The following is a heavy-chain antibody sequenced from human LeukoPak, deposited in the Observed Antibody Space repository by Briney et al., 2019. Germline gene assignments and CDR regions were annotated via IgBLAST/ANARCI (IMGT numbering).Heavy chain of an antibody. CDR2: IHFSGSA. CDR1: GGSINNYY. V-gene: IGHV4-59*08. CDR3: ARELGATVVNYGMDV. J-gene: IGHJ6*02. Sequence: PSETLSLTCSVSGGSINNYYWSWIRQPPGKRLEWVAYIHFSGSAGYNPSLKSRVTISIDTSKKQFSLKLTSVTAADTAVYYCARELGATVVNYGMDVWGQGTTVTVSS. D-gene: IGHD4-23*01.